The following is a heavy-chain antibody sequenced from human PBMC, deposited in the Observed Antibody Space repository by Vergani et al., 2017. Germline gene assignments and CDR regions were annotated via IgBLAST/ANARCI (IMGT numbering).Heavy chain of an antibody. V-gene: IGHV5-10-1*03. CDR2: LDPSDSYT. Sequence: EVPLVPSGADVNTPPPSLPLSSPLSLSIFTSYSLILVRQMPGEGLLWMGMLDPSDSYTNYSPSFQGHVTISADKSISTAYLQWSSLKASDTAMYYCARHVAGDVRWFDPWGQGTLVTVSS. J-gene: IGHJ5*02. CDR3: ARHVAGDVRWFDP. CDR1: LSIFTSYS. D-gene: IGHD4-17*01.